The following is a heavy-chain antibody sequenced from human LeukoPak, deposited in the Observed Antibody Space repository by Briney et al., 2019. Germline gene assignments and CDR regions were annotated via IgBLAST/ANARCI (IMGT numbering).Heavy chain of an antibody. CDR1: GFTFVDYA. J-gene: IGHJ4*02. Sequence: GGSLRLSCAASGFTFVDYAMTWVRQAPGKGLEWVAVIWYDGSNKYYADSVKGRFTISRDNSKNTLYLQMNSLRAEDTAVYYCARDSRGGQTDYWGQGTLVTVSS. CDR2: IWYDGSNK. D-gene: IGHD1-26*01. V-gene: IGHV3-33*08. CDR3: ARDSRGGQTDY.